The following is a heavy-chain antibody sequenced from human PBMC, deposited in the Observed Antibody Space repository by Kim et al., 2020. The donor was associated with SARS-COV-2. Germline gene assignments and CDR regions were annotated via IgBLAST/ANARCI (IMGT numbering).Heavy chain of an antibody. CDR2: INHSGST. V-gene: IGHV4-34*01. D-gene: IGHD2-2*02. J-gene: IGHJ5*02. CDR3: ARHSKYCSSTSCYIGFDP. CDR1: GGSFSGYY. Sequence: SETLSLTCAVYGGSFSGYYWSWIRQPPGKGLEWIGEINHSGSTNYNPSLKSRVTISVDTSKNQFSLKLSSVTAADTAVYYCARHSKYCSSTSCYIGFDPWGQGTLVTVSS.